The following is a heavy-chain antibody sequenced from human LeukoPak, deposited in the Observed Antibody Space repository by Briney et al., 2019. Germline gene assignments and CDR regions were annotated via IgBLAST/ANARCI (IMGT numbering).Heavy chain of an antibody. Sequence: SETLSLTCTVSGGSISSCYYYWIWIRQGPGKGLEWIRYSYYSGSFYYNPSINSLITISVDTSKNQFSLKLSSVTAADTAVYYCARSGGMDVWGQGTTVTVSS. CDR3: ARSGGMDV. CDR1: GGSISSCYYY. D-gene: IGHD3-10*01. CDR2: SYYSGSF. J-gene: IGHJ6*02. V-gene: IGHV4-30-4*08.